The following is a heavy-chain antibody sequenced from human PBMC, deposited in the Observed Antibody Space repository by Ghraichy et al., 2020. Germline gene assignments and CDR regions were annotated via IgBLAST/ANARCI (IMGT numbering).Heavy chain of an antibody. Sequence: GGSLRLSCAASGFTFSSYGMHWVRQASGKGLEWVAVISYDGSNKYYADSVKGRFTISRDNSKNTLYLQMNSLRAEDTAVYYCAKDRGAECSGGSCYFYYYGMDVWGQGTTVTVSS. J-gene: IGHJ6*02. CDR2: ISYDGSNK. CDR1: GFTFSSYG. D-gene: IGHD2-15*01. CDR3: AKDRGAECSGGSCYFYYYGMDV. V-gene: IGHV3-30*18.